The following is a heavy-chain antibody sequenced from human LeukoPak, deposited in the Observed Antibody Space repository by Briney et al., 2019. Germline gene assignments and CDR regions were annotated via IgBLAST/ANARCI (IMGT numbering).Heavy chain of an antibody. V-gene: IGHV4-59*13. J-gene: IGHJ3*02. CDR1: GGSISSYY. CDR3: ARFTKYDGGGSYLDI. CDR2: IYSSGST. D-gene: IGHD3-22*01. Sequence: PETLSLTCTVSGGSISSYYWSWIRQPPGKELEWIGHIYSSGSTTDNPSLKSRVTISVDTSKNQFSLRMNSVTAADTAVYYCARFTKYDGGGSYLDIWGQGTMVTVSS.